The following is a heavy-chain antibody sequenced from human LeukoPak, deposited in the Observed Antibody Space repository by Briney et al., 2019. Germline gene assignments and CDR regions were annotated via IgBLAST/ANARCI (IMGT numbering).Heavy chain of an antibody. J-gene: IGHJ1*01. D-gene: IGHD5-24*01. CDR3: AKDGVVGGIEMATIPAQYFQH. CDR2: ISGSGGST. CDR1: GFTFSSYG. Sequence: GGSLRLSCAASGFTFSSYGMSWVRQAPGKGLEWVSAISGSGGSTYYADSVKGRFTISRDNSKNTLYLQMNSLRAEDTAVYYCAKDGVVGGIEMATIPAQYFQHWGQGTLVTVSS. V-gene: IGHV3-23*01.